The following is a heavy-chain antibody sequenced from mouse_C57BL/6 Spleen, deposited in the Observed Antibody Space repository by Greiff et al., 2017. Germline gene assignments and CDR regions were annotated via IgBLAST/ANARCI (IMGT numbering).Heavy chain of an antibody. CDR1: GYTFTSYW. CDR2: IYPGNGDT. CDR3: TRRDSSGYVAAMDY. V-gene: IGHV1-5*01. D-gene: IGHD3-2*02. Sequence: VQLQQSGTVLARPGASVKMSCKTSGYTFTSYWMHWVKQRPGQGLEWIGAIYPGNGDTSYNQKFKGKAKLTAVTSASTAYMELSSLTNEDSAVYYCTRRDSSGYVAAMDYWGQGTSVTVSS. J-gene: IGHJ4*01.